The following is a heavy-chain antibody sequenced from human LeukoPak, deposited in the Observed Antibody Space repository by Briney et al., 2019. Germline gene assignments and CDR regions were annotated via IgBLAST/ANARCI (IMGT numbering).Heavy chain of an antibody. CDR3: ARNTGSYIDY. V-gene: IGHV4-39*01. CDR2: IYYSGST. Sequence: SETLSLTCSVSGASLSSSSNYWGWIRQPPGKGLEWIGSIYYSGSTSYNPSFKSRVTISAGTSNRQFSLELSSVTAADTAVYYCARNTGSYIDYWGQGTLVTVFS. CDR1: GASLSSSSNY. D-gene: IGHD1-26*01. J-gene: IGHJ4*02.